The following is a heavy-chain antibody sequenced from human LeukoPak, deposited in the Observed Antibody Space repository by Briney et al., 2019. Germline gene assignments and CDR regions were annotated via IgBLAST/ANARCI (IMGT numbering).Heavy chain of an antibody. CDR3: AKGTTTWIKTEEY. D-gene: IGHD1-1*01. CDR2: ISGSGGST. V-gene: IGHV3-23*01. J-gene: IGHJ4*02. Sequence: QSGGSLRLSCAASGFTFSSYAMSWVRQAPGKGLEWVSAISGSGGSTYYADSVKGRFTISRDNSKNTLYLQINDLRVEDTALYYCAKGTTTWIKTEEYWGQGTLVTVSS. CDR1: GFTFSSYA.